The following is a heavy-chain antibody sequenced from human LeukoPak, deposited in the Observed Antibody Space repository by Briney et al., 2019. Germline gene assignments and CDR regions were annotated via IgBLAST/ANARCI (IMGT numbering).Heavy chain of an antibody. CDR3: AQDRGSLAAFDI. CDR1: GYIFTTYN. D-gene: IGHD3-16*01. Sequence: ASVKVSCKASGYIFTTYNINWVRQATGQGLEWVGWMNPNSGDAGYAQQFQGRVTSTRDTSISTAYMELSSLTFEDTAVYYCAQDRGSLAAFDIWGQGTVVTVSS. CDR2: MNPNSGDA. J-gene: IGHJ3*02. V-gene: IGHV1-8*03.